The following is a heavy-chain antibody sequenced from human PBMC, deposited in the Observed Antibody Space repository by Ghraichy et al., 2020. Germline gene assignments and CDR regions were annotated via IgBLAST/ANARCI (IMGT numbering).Heavy chain of an antibody. CDR2: IIPIFGTA. Sequence: SVKVSCKASGGTFSSYAISWVRQAPGQGLEWMGGIIPIFGTANYAQKFQGRVTITADESTSTAYMELSSLRSEDTAVYYCARGATWLVGVSYYYGMDVWGQGTTVTVSS. V-gene: IGHV1-69*13. J-gene: IGHJ6*02. CDR3: ARGATWLVGVSYYYGMDV. CDR1: GGTFSSYA. D-gene: IGHD6-19*01.